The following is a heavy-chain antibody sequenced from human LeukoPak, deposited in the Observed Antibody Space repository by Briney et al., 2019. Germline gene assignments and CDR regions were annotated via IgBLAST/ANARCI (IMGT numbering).Heavy chain of an antibody. V-gene: IGHV3-7*01. CDR3: AREGPGEYFVY. CDR1: GFTFSSYW. J-gene: IGHJ4*02. CDR2: INQDGSEK. Sequence: GGSLRLSCAASGFTFSSYWMNWVRQAPGKGLEWVANINQDGSEKYYVDSVKGRFTISRDNGKNSLYLQLNSLRAEDTAVYYCAREGPGEYFVYWGQGTLVTVSS. D-gene: IGHD3-10*01.